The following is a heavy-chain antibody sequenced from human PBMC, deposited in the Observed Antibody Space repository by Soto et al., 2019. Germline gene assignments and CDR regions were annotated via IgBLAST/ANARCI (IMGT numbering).Heavy chain of an antibody. J-gene: IGHJ3*02. D-gene: IGHD3-22*01. CDR3: ARGWVYYYDSSGYYPDAFDI. CDR1: GYTFTSYD. CDR2: MNPNSGNT. Sequence: ASVKVSCKASGYTFTSYDINWVRQATGQGLEWMGWMNPNSGNTGYAQKFQGRVTMTRNTSISTAYMELSSLRSEDTAVYYCARGWVYYYDSSGYYPDAFDIWRQGTMFAVSS. V-gene: IGHV1-8*01.